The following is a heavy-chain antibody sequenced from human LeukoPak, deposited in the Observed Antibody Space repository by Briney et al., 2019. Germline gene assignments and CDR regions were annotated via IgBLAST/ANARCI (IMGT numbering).Heavy chain of an antibody. CDR1: DGSINTYY. D-gene: IGHD2-2*03. J-gene: IGHJ4*02. V-gene: IGHV4-59*12. CDR3: AGGAGYWHFDH. CDR2: IYYSGTT. Sequence: SETLSLTCTVSDGSINTYYWNWIRQSPGKGLEWIGYIYYSGTTTYNPSLESRVTISIDTSKNQFSLRLTSVTTADTAVYFCAGGAGYWHFDHWGQGTRLTVSS.